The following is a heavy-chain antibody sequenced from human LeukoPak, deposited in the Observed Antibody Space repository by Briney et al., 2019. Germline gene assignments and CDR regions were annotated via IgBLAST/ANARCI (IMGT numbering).Heavy chain of an antibody. Sequence: GESLRLSCAASGFTFSSYEMNWVRQAPGKGLEWVSYITSSGSTIHYADSVKGRSTISRDNAKNSLYMQMNSLRAEDTAVYYCARDVNNAFDIWGQGTMVTVSS. V-gene: IGHV3-48*03. D-gene: IGHD2/OR15-2a*01. CDR3: ARDVNNAFDI. CDR1: GFTFSSYE. J-gene: IGHJ3*02. CDR2: ITSSGSTI.